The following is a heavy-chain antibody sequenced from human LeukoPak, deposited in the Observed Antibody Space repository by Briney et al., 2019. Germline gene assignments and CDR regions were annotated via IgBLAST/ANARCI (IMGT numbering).Heavy chain of an antibody. Sequence: SETLSLTCTVVSGGSISSSSYYWGWIRQPPGKGLEWIGSFCYSGSTYYNPSLKSRVTISADTSKNQFSLKLSSVTAADTAVYYCARLWRAAIDYGGQGILVTVSS. CDR3: ARLWRAAIDY. D-gene: IGHD1-1*01. CDR1: GGSISSSSYY. J-gene: IGHJ4*02. CDR2: FCYSGST. V-gene: IGHV4-39*01.